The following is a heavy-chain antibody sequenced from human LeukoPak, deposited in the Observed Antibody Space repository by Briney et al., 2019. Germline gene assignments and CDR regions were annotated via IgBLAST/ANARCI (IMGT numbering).Heavy chain of an antibody. V-gene: IGHV4-39*07. CDR3: ARAAYHGSVRGSGWYNY. CDR2: INHSGST. J-gene: IGHJ4*02. D-gene: IGHD6-19*01. Sequence: SETLSLTCTVSGGSISSSSYYWGWIRQPPGKGLEWIGEINHSGSTNYNPSLKSRVTISVDTSKNQFSLKLSSVTAADTAVYYCARAAYHGSVRGSGWYNYWGQGTLVTVSS. CDR1: GGSISSSSYY.